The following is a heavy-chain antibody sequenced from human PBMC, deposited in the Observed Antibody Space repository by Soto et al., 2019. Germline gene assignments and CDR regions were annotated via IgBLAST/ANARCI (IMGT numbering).Heavy chain of an antibody. J-gene: IGHJ5*02. CDR1: GVTFSSFA. Sequence: QVQLVQSGAEVKQPGSSVKVSCQASGVTFSSFAISWVRQAPGQGLEWMGGIIPIFRTPTTQNFQGRVTITADESTSSVYMELSRLRSEDTAVYYCARSTGSGFRPGTHRFNWFDPWGQGTLVTVSS. CDR3: ARSTGSGFRPGTHRFNWFDP. CDR2: IIPIFRTP. V-gene: IGHV1-69*01. D-gene: IGHD5-12*01.